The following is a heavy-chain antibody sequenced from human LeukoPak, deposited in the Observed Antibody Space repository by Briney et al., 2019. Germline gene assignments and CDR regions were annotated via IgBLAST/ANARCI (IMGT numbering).Heavy chain of an antibody. D-gene: IGHD3-3*01. V-gene: IGHV4-39*01. J-gene: IGHJ5*02. Sequence: PSETLSLTCTVSGGSISSSSYYWGWIRQPPGKGLEWIGSIYYSGSTYYNPSLKSRVTISVDTSKNQFSLKLSSVTAADTAVYYCARGLRFLEWLFGNWFDPWGQGTLVTVSS. CDR2: IYYSGST. CDR3: ARGLRFLEWLFGNWFDP. CDR1: GGSISSSSYY.